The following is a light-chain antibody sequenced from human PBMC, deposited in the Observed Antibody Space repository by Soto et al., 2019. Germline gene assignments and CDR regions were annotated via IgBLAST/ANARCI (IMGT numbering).Light chain of an antibody. J-gene: IGLJ1*01. Sequence: QSALTQPASVSGSPGQSITISCTGTSSDVGGYNYVSWYQQHPGKAPKLMIYDVSNRPSGVSNRFSGSKSGNTASLTISGLQADDEADYYCSSSTSSSILYVFGTGTKVTVL. V-gene: IGLV2-14*01. CDR3: SSSTSSSILYV. CDR2: DVS. CDR1: SSDVGGYNY.